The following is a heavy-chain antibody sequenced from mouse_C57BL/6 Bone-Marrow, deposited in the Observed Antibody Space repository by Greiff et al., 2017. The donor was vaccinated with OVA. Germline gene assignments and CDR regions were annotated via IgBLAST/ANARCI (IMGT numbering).Heavy chain of an antibody. CDR2: INYDGSST. D-gene: IGHD6-1*01. J-gene: IGHJ1*03. V-gene: IGHV5-16*01. CDR1: GFTFSDYY. CDR3: ARDPLFVYWYFDV. Sequence: EVKLMESEGGLVQPGSSMKLSCTASGFTFSDYYMAWVRQVPEKGLEWVANINYDGSSTYYLDSLKSRFIISRDNAKNILYLQMSSLKSEDTATYYCARDPLFVYWYFDVWGTGTTVTVSS.